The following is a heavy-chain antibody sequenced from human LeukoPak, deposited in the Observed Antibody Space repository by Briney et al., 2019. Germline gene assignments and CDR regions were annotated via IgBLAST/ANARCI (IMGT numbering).Heavy chain of an antibody. CDR1: GFTFSAYS. Sequence: PGGSLRLSCAASGFTFSAYSMNWVGQAPGKGLEWVSYISSGSGSISYADSVKGRFTISRDNAKNSLYLQMNSLRDEDTAVYYCARDGDGKFDYWGQGTLVTVS. J-gene: IGHJ4*02. D-gene: IGHD5-24*01. CDR2: ISSGSGSI. V-gene: IGHV3-48*02. CDR3: ARDGDGKFDY.